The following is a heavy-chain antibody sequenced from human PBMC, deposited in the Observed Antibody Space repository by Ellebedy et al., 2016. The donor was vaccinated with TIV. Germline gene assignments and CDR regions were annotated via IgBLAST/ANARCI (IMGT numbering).Heavy chain of an antibody. Sequence: GESLKISCAASGFIFSTYWMYWVRQAPGKGLEWVASIKEDGSNKYYVDSVKGRFTISRDNAKNSLYLQMNSLRDEDTAVYYCARSDSSGFNYDWGQGTMVTVSS. CDR3: ARSDSSGFNYD. CDR1: GFIFSTYW. D-gene: IGHD3-22*01. CDR2: IKEDGSNK. V-gene: IGHV3-7*01. J-gene: IGHJ3*01.